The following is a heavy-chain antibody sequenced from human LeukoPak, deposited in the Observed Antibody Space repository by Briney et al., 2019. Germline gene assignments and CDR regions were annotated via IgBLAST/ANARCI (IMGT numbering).Heavy chain of an antibody. CDR1: GFTFSSYG. V-gene: IGHV3-33*01. D-gene: IGHD3-9*01. CDR2: IWYDGNNK. CDR3: ARSTASEYDIYHFDY. J-gene: IGHJ4*02. Sequence: GGSLRLSCAASGFTFSSYGMHWVRQAPGKGLEWVAVIWYDGNNKYYADSVKGRFTISRDNSKNTLYLQMNSLRAEDTAVYYCARSTASEYDIYHFDYWGQGTLVTVSS.